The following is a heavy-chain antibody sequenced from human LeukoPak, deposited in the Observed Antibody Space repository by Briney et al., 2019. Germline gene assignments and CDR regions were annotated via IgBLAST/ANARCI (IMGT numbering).Heavy chain of an antibody. Sequence: AASVKASCKASGYTFTGYYMHWVRQAPGQGLEWMGWINPNSGGTNYAQKFQGRVTMTRDTSISTAYMELSRLRSDDTAVYYCARLTGGVGATSRHYYYYYMDVWGKGTTVTVSS. V-gene: IGHV1-2*02. J-gene: IGHJ6*03. CDR3: ARLTGGVGATSRHYYYYYMDV. CDR2: INPNSGGT. CDR1: GYTFTGYY. D-gene: IGHD1-26*01.